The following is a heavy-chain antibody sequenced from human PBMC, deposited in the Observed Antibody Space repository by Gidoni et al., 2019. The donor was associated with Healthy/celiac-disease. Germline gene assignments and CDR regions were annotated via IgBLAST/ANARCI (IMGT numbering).Heavy chain of an antibody. J-gene: IGHJ6*02. V-gene: IGHV1-2*02. D-gene: IGHD3-9*01. CDR3: ARVGHYDILTGYQGWYYYGMDV. Sequence: QVQLVQSGPELKTPVASVKVSCQASGYPFTGYYMPRVRQAPGQGLVWMGWINPNSGGTNYSQKFQGRVTMTRDTSISTAYMELSRLRSDDTAVYYCARVGHYDILTGYQGWYYYGMDVWGQGTTVTVSS. CDR1: GYPFTGYY. CDR2: INPNSGGT.